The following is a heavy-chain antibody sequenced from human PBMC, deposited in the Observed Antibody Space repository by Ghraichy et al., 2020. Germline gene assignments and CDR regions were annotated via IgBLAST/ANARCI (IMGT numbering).Heavy chain of an antibody. D-gene: IGHD2-2*02. CDR2: INHSGST. V-gene: IGHV4-34*01. CDR1: GGSFSGYY. J-gene: IGHJ5*02. Sequence: GSLRLSCAVYGGSFSGYYWSWIRQPPGKGLEWIGEINHSGSTNYNPSLKSRVTISVDTSKNQFSLKLSSVTAADTAVYYCARASENRSARYCSSTSCYTNRGWFDPWGQGTLVTVSS. CDR3: ARASENRSARYCSSTSCYTNRGWFDP.